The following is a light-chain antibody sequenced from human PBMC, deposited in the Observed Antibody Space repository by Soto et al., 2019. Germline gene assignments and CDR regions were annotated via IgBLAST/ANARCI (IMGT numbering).Light chain of an antibody. V-gene: IGKV2-28*01. CDR3: MQALQTSWT. CDR1: QSLLHSNGYNY. J-gene: IGKJ1*01. CDR2: LGS. Sequence: DIVMTQSPLYLPVTPGEPASISGRSSQSLLHSNGYNYLDWYLQKPGQSPQLLIYLGSNRASGVPDRFSGSGSGTDFTLKISRVEAEDVGVYCCMQALQTSWTFGQGTKV.